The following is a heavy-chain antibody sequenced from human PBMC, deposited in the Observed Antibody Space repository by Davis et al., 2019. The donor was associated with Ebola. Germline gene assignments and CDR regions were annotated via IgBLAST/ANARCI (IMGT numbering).Heavy chain of an antibody. CDR1: GFSLSTRGVG. Sequence: SGPTLVKPTPTLTLTCTFSGFSLSTRGVGVGWIRQPPGKALEWVALIYWDDHKRYSPSLKSRLTITKDTSKDQVVLTLTNMDPGDTATYLCAHSAMIAVITGEDEYFDYWGQGTLVTVSS. J-gene: IGHJ4*02. V-gene: IGHV2-5*02. CDR2: IYWDDHK. D-gene: IGHD3-22*01. CDR3: AHSAMIAVITGEDEYFDY.